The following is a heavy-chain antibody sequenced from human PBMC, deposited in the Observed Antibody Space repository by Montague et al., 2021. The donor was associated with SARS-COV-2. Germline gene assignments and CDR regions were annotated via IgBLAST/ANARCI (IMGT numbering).Heavy chain of an antibody. CDR3: ARTRGYDPLFDF. J-gene: IGHJ4*02. D-gene: IGHD5-12*01. CDR2: IYYSGST. Sequence: SETLSLTCTVSGGSIGSNFWSWIRQPPGKGLEWIGYIYYSGSTNYNPSLKSRVTISVDTSKKQFSLQLSPVTAADTAVYYCARTRGYDPLFDFWGQGTLVTVSS. V-gene: IGHV4-59*01. CDR1: GGSIGSNF.